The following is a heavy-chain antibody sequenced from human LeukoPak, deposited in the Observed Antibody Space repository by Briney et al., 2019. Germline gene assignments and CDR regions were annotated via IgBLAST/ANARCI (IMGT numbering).Heavy chain of an antibody. Sequence: GGSLRLSCAASGFTFSTYGMHWVRQTPGKGLEWVAVISYDGSNKYYTDSVKGRFTISRDNSKNTLYLQMNSLRAEDTAVYYCAKADIVAPSYWGQGTLVTVSS. V-gene: IGHV3-30*18. D-gene: IGHD5-12*01. J-gene: IGHJ4*02. CDR1: GFTFSTYG. CDR3: AKADIVAPSY. CDR2: ISYDGSNK.